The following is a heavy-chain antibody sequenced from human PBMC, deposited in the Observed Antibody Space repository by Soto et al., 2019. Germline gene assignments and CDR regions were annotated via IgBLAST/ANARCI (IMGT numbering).Heavy chain of an antibody. D-gene: IGHD2-2*01. CDR2: INHSGST. CDR1: GGSFSGYY. V-gene: IGHV4-34*01. Sequence: ASETLSLTCAVYGGSFSGYYWGWIRPPPGKGLEWIGEINHSGSTNYNPSLKSRVTISVDTSKNQFSLKLSSVTAADTAVYYCARGVRENIVVVPAARFDPWGQGTLVTVSS. CDR3: ARGVRENIVVVPAARFDP. J-gene: IGHJ5*02.